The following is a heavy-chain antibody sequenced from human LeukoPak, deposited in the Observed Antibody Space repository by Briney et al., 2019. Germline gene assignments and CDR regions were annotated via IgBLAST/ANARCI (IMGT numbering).Heavy chain of an antibody. CDR1: GFTFSRYW. Sequence: GGSLRLSCAASGFTFSRYWMHWVRQAPGKGLVWVSRINSDRSSTSYADSVKGRFTISRDNAKNTLYLQMNSLRAEDTAVYYCARYPNWGRYFDYWGQGTLVTVSS. D-gene: IGHD7-27*01. CDR2: INSDRSST. V-gene: IGHV3-74*01. J-gene: IGHJ4*02. CDR3: ARYPNWGRYFDY.